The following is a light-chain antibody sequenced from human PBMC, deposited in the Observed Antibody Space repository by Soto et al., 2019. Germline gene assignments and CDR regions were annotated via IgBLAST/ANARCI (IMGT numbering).Light chain of an antibody. Sequence: EIVLTQSPGTLSLSPGDRATLSCRASQSVSSSDFAWYQQKAAQAPRLLIYGASSRATGIPDRFSGSGXXXXXXLTISRLEPEDFAVYYCQQYGSSPLYTFGQGTKLEI. CDR3: QQYGSSPLYT. V-gene: IGKV3-20*01. CDR2: GAS. CDR1: QSVSSSD. J-gene: IGKJ2*01.